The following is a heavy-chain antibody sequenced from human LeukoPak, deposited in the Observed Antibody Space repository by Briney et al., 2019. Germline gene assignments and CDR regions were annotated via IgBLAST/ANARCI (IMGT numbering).Heavy chain of an antibody. D-gene: IGHD1-26*01. Sequence: ASVKVSCKASGYTFTSYDINWVRQATGQGLEWMGWMNPNSGNTGYAQKFQGRVTITRNTSISTAYMELSSLRSEDTAVYYCARGIRSEDYMDVWGKGTTVTVSS. CDR1: GYTFTSYD. J-gene: IGHJ6*03. CDR3: ARGIRSEDYMDV. CDR2: MNPNSGNT. V-gene: IGHV1-8*03.